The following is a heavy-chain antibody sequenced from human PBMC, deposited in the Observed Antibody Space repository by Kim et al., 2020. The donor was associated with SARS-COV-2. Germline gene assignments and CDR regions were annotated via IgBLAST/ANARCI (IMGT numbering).Heavy chain of an antibody. D-gene: IGHD3-16*02. CDR2: IYYSGST. V-gene: IGHV4-39*01. Sequence: SETLSLTCTVFGGSISSSSYYWGWIREPPGKGVEWIGSIYYSGSTYYNPSLRSRVTISVDTSKNQFSLKLSSMTAADTVVYYCAGRGPLGELSTQFFDYWGRGTLVTVSS. CDR1: GGSISSSSYY. CDR3: AGRGPLGELSTQFFDY. J-gene: IGHJ4*02.